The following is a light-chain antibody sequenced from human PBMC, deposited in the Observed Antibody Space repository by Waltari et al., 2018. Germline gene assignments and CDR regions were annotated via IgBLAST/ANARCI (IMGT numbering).Light chain of an antibody. V-gene: IGLV1-47*02. CDR3: SAWDDGLKNVL. J-gene: IGLJ2*01. Sequence: QSVLTQPPSASAAPGQSGTISCSGGSSNIGSNHVYWYRQHPGPAPNLLLYFTNERLFGVPDRFSGSKSGTSASLVITGLRSEDEADYYCSAWDDGLKNVLFGRGTRLTVL. CDR2: FTN. CDR1: SSNIGSNH.